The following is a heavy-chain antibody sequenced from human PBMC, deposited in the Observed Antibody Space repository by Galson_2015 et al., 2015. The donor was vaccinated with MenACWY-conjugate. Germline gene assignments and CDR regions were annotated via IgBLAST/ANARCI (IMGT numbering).Heavy chain of an antibody. D-gene: IGHD6-13*01. CDR3: VRDVFQSCSSWYDPDAFDN. V-gene: IGHV3-7*01. Sequence: SLRLSCAASGFTFSTYWMNWVRQAPGKGLEWVANIKQDGGEKYYVDSVKGRFTISRDNAKNSLHLQMNSLRAEDTAVYYCVRDVFQSCSSWYDPDAFDNWGQGTMVTVSS. J-gene: IGHJ3*02. CDR2: IKQDGGEK. CDR1: GFTFSTYW.